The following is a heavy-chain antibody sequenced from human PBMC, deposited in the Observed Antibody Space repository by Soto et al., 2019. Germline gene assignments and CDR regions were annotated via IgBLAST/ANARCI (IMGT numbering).Heavy chain of an antibody. Sequence: PSQTLSLTCAISGDSVSSNSAAWNWIRQSPSRGLEWLGRTYYRSKWYNDYAVSVKSRITINPDTSKNQFSLHLNPVTPEDTAVYYCAREGLRFLEWLLSPAWFDPWGQGTLVTVSS. V-gene: IGHV6-1*01. J-gene: IGHJ5*02. CDR3: AREGLRFLEWLLSPAWFDP. CDR2: TYYRSKWYN. CDR1: GDSVSSNSAA. D-gene: IGHD3-3*01.